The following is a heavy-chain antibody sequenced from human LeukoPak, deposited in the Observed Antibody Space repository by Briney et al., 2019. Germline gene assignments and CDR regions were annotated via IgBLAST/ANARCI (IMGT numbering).Heavy chain of an antibody. D-gene: IGHD3-10*01. Sequence: ASVKVSCKTLGYSFTHYGISWVRQAPGQGLEWLGRINTVNSNPEIEQKFQDRVTVTTDRSTATAYMELKNLTSDDTAVYYCARDRGLVRHTNWLDPWGQGTLVTVSS. CDR3: ARDRGLVRHTNWLDP. V-gene: IGHV1-18*01. CDR1: GYSFTHYG. CDR2: INTVNSNP. J-gene: IGHJ5*02.